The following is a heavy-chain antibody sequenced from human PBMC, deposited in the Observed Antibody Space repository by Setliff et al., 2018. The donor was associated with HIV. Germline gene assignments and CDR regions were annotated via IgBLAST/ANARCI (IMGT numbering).Heavy chain of an antibody. Sequence: ASVKVSCKASGYTFTSYGISWVRQAPGQGLEWMGWISAYNGNTNYAQKLQGRVTMTTDTSTSTVYMELSSLRSEDTAVYYCARVQHLTYYYDSSGYYDHDVFDIWGQGTMVTVSS. CDR2: ISAYNGNT. J-gene: IGHJ3*02. D-gene: IGHD3-22*01. V-gene: IGHV1-18*01. CDR1: GYTFTSYG. CDR3: ARVQHLTYYYDSSGYYDHDVFDI.